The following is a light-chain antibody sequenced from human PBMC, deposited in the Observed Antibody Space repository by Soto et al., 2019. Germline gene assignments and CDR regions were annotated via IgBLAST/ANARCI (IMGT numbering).Light chain of an antibody. CDR1: QSVTTN. CDR2: GAF. CDR3: QQYHSWPHP. Sequence: ETVLTQSPATLSVSPGERATISCKASQSVTTNLAWYQQKPGQVPRLLIYGAFTRATGIPARFSGSGSGTEFTLSISSLQSEDFAIYHCQQYHSWPHPFGQGTKLEIK. V-gene: IGKV3-15*01. J-gene: IGKJ2*01.